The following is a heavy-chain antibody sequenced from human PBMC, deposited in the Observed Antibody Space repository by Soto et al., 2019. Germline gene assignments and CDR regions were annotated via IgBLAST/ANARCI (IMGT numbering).Heavy chain of an antibody. D-gene: IGHD5-12*01. J-gene: IGHJ4*02. CDR2: IIPMFGTA. CDR3: ASGIQRWLRRINNGYAG. V-gene: IGHV1-69*12. Sequence: QVQLVQSGAEVKKPASSVKVSCKSPGGTFSTYAISWVRQAPGQGLEWMGGIIPMFGTANYARRFQDRVTITADESTNTVYMELSSLRSEDTAVYFCASGIQRWLRRINNGYAGWGQGTLVTVSS. CDR1: GGTFSTYA.